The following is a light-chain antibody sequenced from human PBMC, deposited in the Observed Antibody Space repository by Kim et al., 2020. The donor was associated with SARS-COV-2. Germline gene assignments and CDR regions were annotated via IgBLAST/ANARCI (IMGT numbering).Light chain of an antibody. CDR2: QDS. V-gene: IGLV3-1*01. Sequence: VSPGQTASITSSGDKLGDKYACWYQQKPGQPPVLVIYQDSERPSGIPDRFSGSNTGNTANLTLSGTQAMDEADYSCQAWDSSTVVFGGGTQLTVL. CDR1: KLGDKY. J-gene: IGLJ2*01. CDR3: QAWDSSTVV.